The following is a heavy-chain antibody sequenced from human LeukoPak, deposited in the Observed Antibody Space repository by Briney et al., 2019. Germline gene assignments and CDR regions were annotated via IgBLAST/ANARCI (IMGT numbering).Heavy chain of an antibody. D-gene: IGHD3-22*01. CDR2: ISGSGGST. Sequence: GGSLRLSCAASGFTFSSCAMSWVRQAPGKGLEWVSAISGSGGSTYYADSVKGRFTISRDNSKNTLYLQMNSLRAEDTAVYYCAKAPDYYDSSGYLLDYWGQGTLVTVSS. J-gene: IGHJ4*02. CDR3: AKAPDYYDSSGYLLDY. CDR1: GFTFSSCA. V-gene: IGHV3-23*01.